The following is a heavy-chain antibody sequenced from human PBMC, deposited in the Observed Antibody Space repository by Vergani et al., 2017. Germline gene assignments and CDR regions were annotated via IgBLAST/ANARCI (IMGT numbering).Heavy chain of an antibody. D-gene: IGHD6-25*01. Sequence: EVQLVESGGGLVKPGGSLRLSCAASGFTFSSYSMNWVRQAPGKGLEWVSSISSSSSYIYYADSVKGRFTISRDNAKNSLYLQMNSVRAEDTAVYYCARVRGGPSYYYYYGMDVWGQGTTVTVAS. CDR1: GFTFSSYS. CDR2: ISSSSSYI. CDR3: ARVRGGPSYYYYYGMDV. J-gene: IGHJ6*02. V-gene: IGHV3-21*01.